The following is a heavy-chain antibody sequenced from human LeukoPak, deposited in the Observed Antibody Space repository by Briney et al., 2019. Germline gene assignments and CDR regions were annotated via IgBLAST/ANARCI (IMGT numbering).Heavy chain of an antibody. CDR1: GGSFSGYY. V-gene: IGHV4-34*01. Sequence: PSETLSLTCAVYGGSFSGYYWSWLRQPPGKGLEWIGEINHSGSTNYNPSLKSRVTISVDTSKSQFSLKLSSVTAADTAVYYCARDDRAMVTDYWGQGTLVTVSS. CDR2: INHSGST. J-gene: IGHJ4*02. D-gene: IGHD5-18*01. CDR3: ARDDRAMVTDY.